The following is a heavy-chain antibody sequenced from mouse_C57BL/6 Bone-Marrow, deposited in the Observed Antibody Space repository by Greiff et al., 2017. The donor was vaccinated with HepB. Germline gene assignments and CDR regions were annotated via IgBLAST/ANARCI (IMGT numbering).Heavy chain of an antibody. Sequence: EVKLMESGGGLVQPGGSLKLSCAASGFTFSDYYMYWVRQTPEKRLEWVAYISNGGGSTYYPDTVKGRFTISRDNAKNTLYLQMSRLKSEDTAMYYCARPEYGNPYAMDYWGQGTSVTVSS. CDR2: ISNGGGST. CDR1: GFTFSDYY. J-gene: IGHJ4*01. CDR3: ARPEYGNPYAMDY. D-gene: IGHD2-1*01. V-gene: IGHV5-12*01.